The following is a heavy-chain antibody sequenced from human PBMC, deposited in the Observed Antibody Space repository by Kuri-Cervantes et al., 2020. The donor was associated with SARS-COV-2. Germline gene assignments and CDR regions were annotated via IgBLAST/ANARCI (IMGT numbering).Heavy chain of an antibody. D-gene: IGHD1-26*01. CDR3: ARTRGSYYTDAFDL. CDR1: GLRFTTYW. J-gene: IGHJ3*01. CDR2: IYPTDSDT. V-gene: IGHV5-51*01. Sequence: GESLKISCKGSGLRFTTYWIGWVRQMPGKGLEWMAIIYPTDSDTRYSPSFQGQVTISADKSISTAYPQWSSLKASDSAMYYCARTRGSYYTDAFDLWGQGTMVTVSS.